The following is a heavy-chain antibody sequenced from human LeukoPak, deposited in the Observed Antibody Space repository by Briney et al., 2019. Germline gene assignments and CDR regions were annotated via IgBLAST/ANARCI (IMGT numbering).Heavy chain of an antibody. CDR1: GYTFISYG. Sequence: ASVKVSCKASGYTFISYGISWVRQATGQGLEWMGWMNPNSGNTGYAQKFQGRVTITRNTSISTAYMELSSLRSEDTAVYYCARGHKIRDIDYWGQGTLVTVSS. J-gene: IGHJ4*02. CDR3: ARGHKIRDIDY. D-gene: IGHD3-10*01. V-gene: IGHV1-8*01. CDR2: MNPNSGNT.